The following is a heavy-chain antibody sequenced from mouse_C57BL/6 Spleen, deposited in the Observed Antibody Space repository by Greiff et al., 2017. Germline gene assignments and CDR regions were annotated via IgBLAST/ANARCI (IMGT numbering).Heavy chain of an antibody. CDR2: ISSGSSTI. CDR1: GFTFSDYG. D-gene: IGHD1-1*01. CDR3: ARPDYYGSSYYFDY. J-gene: IGHJ2*01. Sequence: VHVKQSGGGLVKPGGSLKLSCAASGFTFSDYGMHWVRQAPEKGLEWVAYISSGSSTIYYADTVKGRFTISRDNAKNTLFLQMTSLRSEDTAMYYCARPDYYGSSYYFDYWGQGTTLTVSS. V-gene: IGHV5-17*01.